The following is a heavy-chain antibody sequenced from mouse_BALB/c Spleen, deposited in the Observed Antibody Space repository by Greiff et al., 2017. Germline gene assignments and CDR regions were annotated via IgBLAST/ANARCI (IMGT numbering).Heavy chain of an antibody. V-gene: IGHV1-9*01. CDR3: ARNDYAMDY. J-gene: IGHJ4*01. CDR1: GYTFSSYW. CDR2: ILPGSGST. Sequence: QVQLQQSGAELMKPGASVKISCKATGYTFSSYWIEWVKQRPGHGLEWIGEILPGSGSTNYNEKFKGKATLTADKSSSTAYMQLSSLTSDDSAVYFCARNDYAMDYWGQGTSVTVSS.